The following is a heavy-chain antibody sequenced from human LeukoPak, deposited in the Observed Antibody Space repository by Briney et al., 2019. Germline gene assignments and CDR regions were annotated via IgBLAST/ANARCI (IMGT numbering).Heavy chain of an antibody. J-gene: IGHJ4*02. V-gene: IGHV3-23*01. Sequence: PGGSLRLSCAASGFTFSSYSMNWVRQAPGKGLEWVSAISGSGGSTYYADSVKGRFTISRDNSKNTLYLQMNSLRAEDTAVYYCAKEGALVVVAATHFDYWGQGTLVTVSS. CDR1: GFTFSSYS. D-gene: IGHD2-15*01. CDR3: AKEGALVVVAATHFDY. CDR2: ISGSGGST.